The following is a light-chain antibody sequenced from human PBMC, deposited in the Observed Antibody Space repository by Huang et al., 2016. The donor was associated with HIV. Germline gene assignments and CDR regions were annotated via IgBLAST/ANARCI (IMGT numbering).Light chain of an antibody. Sequence: DIQMTQSPSSLSASVGDRVTITCRASQDITNFLNWYQQKPGEAPKVLIYDASNLKTGVPSRVSGSGSGTDFTLTISSLQPEDIATYYCQQYDSVPPYTFGQGTKVEI. CDR2: DAS. CDR3: QQYDSVPPYT. V-gene: IGKV1-33*01. CDR1: QDITNF. J-gene: IGKJ2*01.